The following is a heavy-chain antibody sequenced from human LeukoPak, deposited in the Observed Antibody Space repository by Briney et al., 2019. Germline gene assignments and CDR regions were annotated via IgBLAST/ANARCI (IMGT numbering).Heavy chain of an antibody. CDR1: GFTFSDYY. V-gene: IGHV3-11*01. Sequence: GGSLRLSCAASGFTFSDYYMRWIRQAPGKGLEWVSYISSSSSTIYYADSVEGRFTISRDNAKNSLYLQMNSLRAEDTAVYYCAGELGSYSSSSQGDYWGQGTLVTVSS. D-gene: IGHD6-6*01. CDR2: ISSSSSTI. J-gene: IGHJ4*02. CDR3: AGELGSYSSSSQGDY.